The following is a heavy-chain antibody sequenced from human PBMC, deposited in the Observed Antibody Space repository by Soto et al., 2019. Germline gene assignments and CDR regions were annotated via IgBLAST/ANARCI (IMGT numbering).Heavy chain of an antibody. D-gene: IGHD5-18*01. J-gene: IGHJ4*02. Sequence: PGGSLRLSCSASGFTFDNYAMHWVRQVPGKGLEWVSGVTWNSNNIDYADSVKGRFTISRDNAKNSLYLQMNSLRVEDTALYYCAKDIGYRYGPFDYWGQGTLVTVS. V-gene: IGHV3-9*01. CDR1: GFTFDNYA. CDR2: VTWNSNNI. CDR3: AKDIGYRYGPFDY.